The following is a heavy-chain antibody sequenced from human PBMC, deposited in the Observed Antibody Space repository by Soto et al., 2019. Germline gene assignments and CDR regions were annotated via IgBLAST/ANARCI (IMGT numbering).Heavy chain of an antibody. CDR3: ANSPRGGNSYEGNRYYYGMDV. CDR1: GFTFSSSA. V-gene: IGHV3-23*01. Sequence: GGSLRLSCAASGFTFSSSAMSWVRQAPGKGLEWVSAISGSGGSTYYADSVKGRFTISRDNSKNTLYLQMNSLRAEDTAVYYCANSPRGGNSYEGNRYYYGMDVWGQGTTVTVSS. D-gene: IGHD5-18*01. J-gene: IGHJ6*02. CDR2: ISGSGGST.